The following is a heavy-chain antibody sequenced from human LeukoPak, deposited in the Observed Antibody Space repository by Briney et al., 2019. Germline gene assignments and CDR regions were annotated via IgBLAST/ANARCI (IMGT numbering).Heavy chain of an antibody. Sequence: GGSLRLYCAASGFTFSSYAMHWVRQAPGKGLEWVAVISYDGSNKYYADSVKGRFTISRDNSKNTLYLQMNSLRAEDTAVYYCARDALGIAAAGTDDYWGQGTLVTVSS. CDR2: ISYDGSNK. J-gene: IGHJ4*02. CDR3: ARDALGIAAAGTDDY. D-gene: IGHD6-13*01. CDR1: GFTFSSYA. V-gene: IGHV3-30-3*01.